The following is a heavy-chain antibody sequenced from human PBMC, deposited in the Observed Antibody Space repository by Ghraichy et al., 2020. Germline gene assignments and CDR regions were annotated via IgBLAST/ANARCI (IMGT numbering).Heavy chain of an antibody. J-gene: IGHJ1*01. Sequence: ASVKVSCKVSGYTLTELSMHWVRQAPGKGLEWMGGFDPEDGETIYAQKFQGRVTMTEDTSTDTAYMELSSLRSEDTAVYYCATDPGYYDSSGYYGYFQHWCQGTLVTVSS. V-gene: IGHV1-24*01. CDR2: FDPEDGET. CDR1: GYTLTELS. CDR3: ATDPGYYDSSGYYGYFQH. D-gene: IGHD3-22*01.